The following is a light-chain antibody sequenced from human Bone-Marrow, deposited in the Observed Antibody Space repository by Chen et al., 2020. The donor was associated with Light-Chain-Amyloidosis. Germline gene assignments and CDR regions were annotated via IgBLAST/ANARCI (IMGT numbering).Light chain of an antibody. J-gene: IGLJ1*01. CDR2: EVT. Sequence: QSALTQPASVSGSPGQSITISCTGTSSDVGGDNHVSWYQQHPDKAPKLMIYEVTNRPSWVPERYAGPRSHNTASLSIAELQTEDEADYFCSSCTITDTRVFRRGTMVTV. CDR3: SSCTITDTRV. V-gene: IGLV2-14*01. CDR1: SSDVGGDNH.